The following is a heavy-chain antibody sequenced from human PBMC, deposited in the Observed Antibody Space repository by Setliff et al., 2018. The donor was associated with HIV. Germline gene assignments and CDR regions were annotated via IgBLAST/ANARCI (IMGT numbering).Heavy chain of an antibody. V-gene: IGHV1-69*06. Sequence: SVKVSCKASGGTFSSYAISWVRQAPGQGLEWMGRIIPIFGTANYAQKFQGRVTITADKSTSTAYMELSSPRSEDTAVYYCARDHYSGYTLNWFDPWGQGTLVTVSS. D-gene: IGHD2-21*01. CDR2: IIPIFGTA. J-gene: IGHJ5*02. CDR1: GGTFSSYA. CDR3: ARDHYSGYTLNWFDP.